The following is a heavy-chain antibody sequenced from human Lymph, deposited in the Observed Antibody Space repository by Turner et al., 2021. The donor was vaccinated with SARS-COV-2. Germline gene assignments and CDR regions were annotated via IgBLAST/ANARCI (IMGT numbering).Heavy chain of an antibody. CDR1: GFTFSTYA. CDR2: ISYDGSNK. CDR3: ARYGSGGYFYYGLDV. Sequence: QVQLVESGGGVVQPARSLRLSCAASGFTFSTYAIHWVRQAAGKGLEWVAVISYDGSNKYYADSVKGRFTISRDNSKNTLYLQMNSLRAEDTAVYYCARYGSGGYFYYGLDVWGQGTTVTVSS. J-gene: IGHJ6*02. V-gene: IGHV3-30*04. D-gene: IGHD3-10*01.